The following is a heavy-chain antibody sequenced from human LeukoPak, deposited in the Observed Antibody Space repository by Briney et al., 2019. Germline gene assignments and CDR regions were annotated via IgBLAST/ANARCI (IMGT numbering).Heavy chain of an antibody. CDR2: INPNSGGT. D-gene: IGHD3-22*01. Sequence: ASVKVSCKASGYTFTGYYMHWVRQAPGQGLEWMGWINPNSGGTNYAQKFQGRVTMTRDTSISTAYMELSRLRSDDTAVYYCATTHRGYYDSSGYYFYAFDIWGQGTMVTVSS. J-gene: IGHJ3*02. CDR3: ATTHRGYYDSSGYYFYAFDI. CDR1: GYTFTGYY. V-gene: IGHV1-2*02.